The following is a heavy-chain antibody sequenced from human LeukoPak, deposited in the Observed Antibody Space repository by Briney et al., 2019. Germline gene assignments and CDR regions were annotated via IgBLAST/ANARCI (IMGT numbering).Heavy chain of an antibody. CDR1: GGSISSSSYY. D-gene: IGHD6-13*01. V-gene: IGHV4-39*07. Sequence: NPSETLSLTCTVSGGSISSSSYYWGWIRQPPGKGLECIGSIYYSGSTYYNPSLKSRVTISVDTSKNQFSLKLSSVTAADTAVYYCARGIIPRIAAAGSAFDIWGQGTMVTVSS. CDR3: ARGIIPRIAAAGSAFDI. J-gene: IGHJ3*02. CDR2: IYYSGST.